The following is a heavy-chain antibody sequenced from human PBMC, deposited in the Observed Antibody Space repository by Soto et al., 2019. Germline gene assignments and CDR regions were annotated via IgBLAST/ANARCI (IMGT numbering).Heavy chain of an antibody. CDR1: GGTFSGYA. CDR3: ARGPEYSSTALFDY. D-gene: IGHD6-6*01. V-gene: IGHV1-69*13. Sequence: GASVKVSCKASGGTFSGYAISWVRQAPGQGLEWMGGIIPIFGTANYAQKFQGRVTITADESTSTAYMELSSLRSEDTAVYYCARGPEYSSTALFDYWGQGTLVTVSS. CDR2: IIPIFGTA. J-gene: IGHJ4*02.